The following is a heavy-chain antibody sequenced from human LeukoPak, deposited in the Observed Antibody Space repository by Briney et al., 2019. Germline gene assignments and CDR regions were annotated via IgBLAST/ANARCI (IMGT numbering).Heavy chain of an antibody. Sequence: GGSLRLCSAASGFTFSSYAMSWVRQAPGKGLEWVSAISGSGGSTYYADSVKGRFTISRDNSKNTLYLQMNSLRAEDTAVYYCAKGVGWELTVGLGYYFDYWGQGTLVTVSS. CDR3: AKGVGWELTVGLGYYFDY. D-gene: IGHD1-26*01. CDR2: ISGSGGST. J-gene: IGHJ4*02. CDR1: GFTFSSYA. V-gene: IGHV3-23*01.